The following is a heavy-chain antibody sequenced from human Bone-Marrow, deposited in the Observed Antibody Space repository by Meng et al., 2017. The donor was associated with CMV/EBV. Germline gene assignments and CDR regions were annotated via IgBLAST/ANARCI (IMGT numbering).Heavy chain of an antibody. CDR3: ARDRWELLQPFDY. CDR2: ISSSSSTI. V-gene: IGHV3-48*04. D-gene: IGHD1-26*01. CDR1: GFTLSSYG. J-gene: IGHJ4*02. Sequence: GESLKISCAMSGFTLSSYGMHWVRQAPGKGLEWVSYISSSSSTIYYADSVKGRFTISRDNAKNSLYLQMNSLRAEDTAVYYCARDRWELLQPFDYWGQGTLVTVSS.